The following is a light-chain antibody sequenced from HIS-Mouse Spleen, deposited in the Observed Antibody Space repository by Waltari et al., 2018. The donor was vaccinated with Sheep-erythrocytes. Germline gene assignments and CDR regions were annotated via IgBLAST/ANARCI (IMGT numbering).Light chain of an antibody. CDR3: CSYAGSYNHV. CDR1: SSDVGGYNY. Sequence: QSALTQPRSVSGSPGQSVTISCTGTSSDVGGYNYVSRYQQHPGKAPKLMVYDVSKRPSGVPDRFSGSKSGNTASLTISGLKAEDEADYCCCSYAGSYNHVFATGTKVTVL. J-gene: IGLJ1*01. CDR2: DVS. V-gene: IGLV2-11*01.